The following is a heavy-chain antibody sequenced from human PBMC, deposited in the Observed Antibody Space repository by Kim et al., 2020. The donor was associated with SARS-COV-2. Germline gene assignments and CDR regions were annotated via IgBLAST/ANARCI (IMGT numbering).Heavy chain of an antibody. V-gene: IGHV1-2*04. CDR2: INPNSGGT. J-gene: IGHJ6*02. CDR3: AREKVVVVPAAMRDYYYYYGMDV. Sequence: ASVKVSCKASGYTFTGYYMHWVRQAPGQGLEWMGWINPNSGGTNYAQKFQGWVTMTRDTSISTAYMELSRLRSDDTAVYYCAREKVVVVPAAMRDYYYYYGMDVWGQGTTVTVSS. D-gene: IGHD2-2*01. CDR1: GYTFTGYY.